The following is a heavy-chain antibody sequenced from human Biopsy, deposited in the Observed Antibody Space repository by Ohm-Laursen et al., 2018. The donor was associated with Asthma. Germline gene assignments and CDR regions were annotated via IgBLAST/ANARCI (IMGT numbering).Heavy chain of an antibody. D-gene: IGHD1-20*01. J-gene: IGHJ3*02. CDR2: IYDSGST. CDR1: GGSFSSNY. V-gene: IGHV4-31*11. Sequence: TLSLTCAVYGGSFSSNYWSWIRQTPGKGLEWIGYIYDSGSTYYNPSLKSRLTIAVDPSKNQFSLKVTSVTDADTAVYYCARPITGTRNAFDIWGQGTMVTVSS. CDR3: ARPITGTRNAFDI.